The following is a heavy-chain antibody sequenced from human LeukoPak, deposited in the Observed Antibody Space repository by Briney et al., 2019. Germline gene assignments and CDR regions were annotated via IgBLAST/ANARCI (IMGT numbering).Heavy chain of an antibody. CDR2: IKQDGSEK. CDR1: GFTFSGYW. D-gene: IGHD3-10*01. J-gene: IGHJ5*02. V-gene: IGHV3-7*01. Sequence: RTGGSLRLSCAASGFTFSGYWMHWVRQAPGKGLEWVANIKQDGSEKYYVDSVKGRFTISRDNAKNSLYLQMNSLRAEDTAVYYCARDLYGSVPRFDPWGQGTLVTVSS. CDR3: ARDLYGSVPRFDP.